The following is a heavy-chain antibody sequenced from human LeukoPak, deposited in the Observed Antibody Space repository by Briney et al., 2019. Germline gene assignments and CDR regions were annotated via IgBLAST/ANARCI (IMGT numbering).Heavy chain of an antibody. V-gene: IGHV3-48*04. J-gene: IGHJ4*02. D-gene: IGHD3-22*01. CDR3: VRLRRNSDTSGYYYYYDF. CDR1: GFTFSSQS. CDR2: IKSNGDTI. Sequence: GGSLRLSCAASGFTFSSQSMNWVRQAPGKGLEWVSYIKSNGDTIHYADSVKGRFTISRDDARDSLYLQMNSLRAEDTAVYYCVRLRRNSDTSGYYYYYDFWGQGTLVTVSS.